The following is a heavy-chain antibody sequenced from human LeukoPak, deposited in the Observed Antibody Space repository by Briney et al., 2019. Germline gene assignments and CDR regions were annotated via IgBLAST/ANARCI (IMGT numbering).Heavy chain of an antibody. D-gene: IGHD3-10*01. CDR2: INSDGSTT. V-gene: IGHV3-74*01. J-gene: IGHJ4*02. Sequence: GGSLRLSCAASGFTLSSYWMNWLRQGPGKGLVWVSRINSDGSTTSYADSVKGRFTISRDNAKNTLYLQMNSLRAEDTAVYYGTRGPESGSATYYNDYWGQGTLVTDSS. CDR1: GFTLSSYW. CDR3: TRGPESGSATYYNDY.